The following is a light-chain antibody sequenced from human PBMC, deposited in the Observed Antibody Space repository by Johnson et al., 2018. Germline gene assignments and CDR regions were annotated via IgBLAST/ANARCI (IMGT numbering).Light chain of an antibody. Sequence: QSVFTQPPSVSAAPGQKVTISCSGSSSNIGNNYVSWYQQLPGTAPKLLIYENNKRPSGIPDRFSGSKSGTSATLGITGLQTGDEADYYCGTWDSSLSAGNGSGTGTKVTVL. CDR1: SSNIGNNY. J-gene: IGLJ1*01. CDR2: ENN. CDR3: GTWDSSLSAGNG. V-gene: IGLV1-51*02.